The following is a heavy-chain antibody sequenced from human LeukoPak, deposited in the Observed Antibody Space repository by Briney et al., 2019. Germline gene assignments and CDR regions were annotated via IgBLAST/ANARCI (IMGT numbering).Heavy chain of an antibody. V-gene: IGHV4-39*01. CDR2: TYYSESP. CDR3: ARADSSAYFYPLDY. J-gene: IGHJ4*02. D-gene: IGHD3-22*01. CDR1: GGSISSTSYY. Sequence: PSETLSLTCTVSGGSISSTSYYWGWIRQPPGKGLEWIGSTYYSESPYYKSPLKSRVTISLDTSKNQFSLKLSSVTAADTAVYYCARADSSAYFYPLDYWGRGTLVTVSS.